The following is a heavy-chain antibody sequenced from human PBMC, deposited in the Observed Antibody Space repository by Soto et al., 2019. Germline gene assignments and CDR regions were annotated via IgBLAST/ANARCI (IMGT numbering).Heavy chain of an antibody. Sequence: QVQLQESGPGLVKPSQTLSLTCTVSGGSISSGGYYWSWIRQHPGKGLEWIGYIYYSGSTYYNPHLKVRVTISVDPSKNHCALKLSSVTAADTAVYYRARVCGGDCHYGMDVWAQGTTVTVSS. CDR2: IYYSGST. CDR3: ARVCGGDCHYGMDV. J-gene: IGHJ6*02. CDR1: GGSISSGGYY. D-gene: IGHD2-21*02. V-gene: IGHV4-31*03.